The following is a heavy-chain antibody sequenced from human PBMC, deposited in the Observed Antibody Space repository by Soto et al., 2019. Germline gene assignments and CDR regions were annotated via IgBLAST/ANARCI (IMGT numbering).Heavy chain of an antibody. J-gene: IGHJ6*02. D-gene: IGHD3-10*01. CDR2: INHSGST. CDR1: GGSFSGYY. Sequence: SETLSLTCAVYGGSFSGYYWSWLRQPPGKGREWIGEINHSGSTNYNPSLKSRVTISVDTSKSHFSLKLSSVTAADTAVYYWARGPRLRVVITYYYDGMDAWGQGTTVTVSS. CDR3: ARGPRLRVVITYYYDGMDA. V-gene: IGHV4-34*01.